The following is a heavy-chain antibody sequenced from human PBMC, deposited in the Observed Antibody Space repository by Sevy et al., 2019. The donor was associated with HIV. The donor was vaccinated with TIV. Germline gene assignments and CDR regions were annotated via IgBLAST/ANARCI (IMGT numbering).Heavy chain of an antibody. CDR1: GGSISRGDYY. J-gene: IGHJ3*02. V-gene: IGHV4-30-4*01. Sequence: SETLSLTCTVSGGSISRGDYYWSWIRQPPGKGLEWIGYIYYSGRTYYNPSLKSRVTISVDTSKNQFSLKLSSVTAADTAVYYCARDSAALKDAFDIWGQGTMVTVSS. D-gene: IGHD6-25*01. CDR3: ARDSAALKDAFDI. CDR2: IYYSGRT.